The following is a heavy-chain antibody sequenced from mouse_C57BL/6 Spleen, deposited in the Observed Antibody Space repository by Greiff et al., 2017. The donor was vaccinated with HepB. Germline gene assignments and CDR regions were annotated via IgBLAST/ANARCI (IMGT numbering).Heavy chain of an antibody. J-gene: IGHJ2*01. CDR3: ARFNSYYFDY. CDR1: GFTFTDCY. CDR2: IRNKANGYTT. V-gene: IGHV7-3*01. D-gene: IGHD4-1*02. Sequence: EVNVVESGGGLVQPGGSLSLSCAASGFTFTDCYMSWVRQPPGKALEWLGFIRNKANGYTTEYSASVKGRFTISRDNSQSILYLQMNALRAEDSATYYCARFNSYYFDYWGQGTTLTVSS.